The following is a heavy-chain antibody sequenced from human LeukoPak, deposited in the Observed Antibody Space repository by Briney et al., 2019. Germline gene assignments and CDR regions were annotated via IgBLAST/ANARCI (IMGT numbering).Heavy chain of an antibody. V-gene: IGHV4-39*07. CDR2: IYHSGST. CDR3: ARASSGWDPFDY. J-gene: IGHJ4*02. CDR1: GGSISSSSYY. Sequence: SETLSLTCTVSGGSISSSSYYWGWIRQPPGTGLEWIGYIYHSGSTYYNPSLKSRVTISVDRSKNHFSLKLSSVTAADTAVYYCARASSGWDPFDYWGQGTLVTVSS. D-gene: IGHD6-19*01.